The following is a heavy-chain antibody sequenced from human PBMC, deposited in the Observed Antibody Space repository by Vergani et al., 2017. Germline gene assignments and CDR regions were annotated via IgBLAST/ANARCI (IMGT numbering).Heavy chain of an antibody. J-gene: IGHJ6*02. CDR1: GFSFRNAW. CDR3: TTDPRYCGDGSCYWLRDHHYYGMDV. V-gene: IGHV3-15*07. D-gene: IGHD2-21*01. Sequence: EVQLVESGGGIVKPGGSLRLSCVASGFSFRNAWMNWVRRTPGKGLEWVGRIKRKFDRGTTDYAAAVKGRFTISRDDSKNTLFLQMKGLKTEDIGVYYCTTDPRYCGDGSCYWLRDHHYYGMDVWGQGTTVTVSS. CDR2: IKRKFDRGTT.